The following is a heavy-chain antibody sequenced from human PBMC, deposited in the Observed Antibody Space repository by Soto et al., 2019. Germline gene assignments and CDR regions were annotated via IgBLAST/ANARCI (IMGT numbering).Heavy chain of an antibody. CDR1: GFTISTHG. Sequence: QLVESGGGVVQPGTSLRLSCAASGFTISTHGMHWVRQAPGKGLEWLANIWYDGSNKFYAESVKGRFSISKDNSTNTLDLQMSSLRAEDTAVYYCAAATTWNFHFPYWGQGNQVTVSS. J-gene: IGHJ4*02. V-gene: IGHV3-33*03. D-gene: IGHD1-7*01. CDR3: AAATTWNFHFPY. CDR2: IWYDGSNK.